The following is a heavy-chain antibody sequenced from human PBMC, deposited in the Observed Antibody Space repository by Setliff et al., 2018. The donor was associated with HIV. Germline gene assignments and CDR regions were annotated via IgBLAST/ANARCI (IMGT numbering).Heavy chain of an antibody. CDR3: ARDEPTNTAASLVY. J-gene: IGHJ4*02. Sequence: ATVKVSCKASGYSFTSSGVSWVRQAPGQGLEWMGWFNIRNGNTNYAQKFQGRVTMTTDTSTTTAYMDLRSLRSDDTAVYYCARDEPTNTAASLVYWGQGTLVTVSS. V-gene: IGHV1-18*01. CDR2: FNIRNGNT. D-gene: IGHD1-1*01. CDR1: GYSFTSSG.